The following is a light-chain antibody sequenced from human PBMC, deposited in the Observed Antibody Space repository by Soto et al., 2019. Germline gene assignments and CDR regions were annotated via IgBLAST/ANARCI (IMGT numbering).Light chain of an antibody. CDR3: QQYTSYSEYT. Sequence: DIQMTQSPSTLSASVGDRVTITCRASQSISSWLAWYQQKPGKAPKLLIYKASSLESGVPSRFSGSGSGTEFTLTISSLQPDDFATYSFQQYTSYSEYTFGQGTKLEI. J-gene: IGKJ2*01. V-gene: IGKV1-5*03. CDR2: KAS. CDR1: QSISSW.